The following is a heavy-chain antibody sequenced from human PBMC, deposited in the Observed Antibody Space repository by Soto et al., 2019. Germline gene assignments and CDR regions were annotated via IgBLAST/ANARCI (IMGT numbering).Heavy chain of an antibody. CDR3: ARVSPRSSGWYEL. Sequence: GGSLRLSCAASGFTVSSNYMSWVRQAPGKGLEWVSVIYSGGSTYYADSVKGRFTISRDNSKDTLYLQMNSLRAEDTAVYYCARVSPRSSGWYELWGQGALVTVSS. CDR2: IYSGGST. CDR1: GFTVSSNY. V-gene: IGHV3-66*01. J-gene: IGHJ5*02. D-gene: IGHD6-19*01.